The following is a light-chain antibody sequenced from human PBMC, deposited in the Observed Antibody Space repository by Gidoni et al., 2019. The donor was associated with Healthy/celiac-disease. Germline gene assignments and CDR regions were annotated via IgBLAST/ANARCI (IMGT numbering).Light chain of an antibody. CDR3: QQSNSNPRT. CDR2: AAS. J-gene: IGKJ2*01. CDR1: QSIRRD. Sequence: DIQLTQSPSSLSASVGDRVTITCRASQSIRRDLNWYQQKPGKAPKLLIYAASSLQSGVPSRFSGSGSGTDFTLTISSLQPEDFATYYCQQSNSNPRTFGQGTKLEIK. V-gene: IGKV1-39*01.